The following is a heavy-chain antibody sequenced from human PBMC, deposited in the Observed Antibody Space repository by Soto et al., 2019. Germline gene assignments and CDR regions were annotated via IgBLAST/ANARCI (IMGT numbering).Heavy chain of an antibody. D-gene: IGHD2-15*01. CDR1: GFTFSNAW. CDR3: TTIIGYCSGGSCYSGPDAFDI. J-gene: IGHJ3*02. Sequence: EVQLVESGGGLVKPGGSLGLSCAASGFTFSNAWMSWVRQAPGKGLEWVGRIKSKTDGGTTDYAAPVKGRFTISRDDSKNTLYLQMNSLKTEDTAVYYCTTIIGYCSGGSCYSGPDAFDIWGQGTMVTVSS. V-gene: IGHV3-15*01. CDR2: IKSKTDGGTT.